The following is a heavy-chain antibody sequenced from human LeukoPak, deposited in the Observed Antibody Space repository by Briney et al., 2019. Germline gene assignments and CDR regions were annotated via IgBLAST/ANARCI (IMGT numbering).Heavy chain of an antibody. D-gene: IGHD6-19*01. CDR1: GFTFSSYS. CDR2: IDISSSTI. Sequence: PGGSLRLFCAASGFTFSSYSMNWVRQAPGKGLEWVSHIDISSSTIYYADSVKGRFTISRDNVKNSLYLQMNSLRDEDTAVYYCVREGDYSSGCGFHYWGQGTLVTVSS. J-gene: IGHJ4*02. V-gene: IGHV3-48*02. CDR3: VREGDYSSGCGFHY.